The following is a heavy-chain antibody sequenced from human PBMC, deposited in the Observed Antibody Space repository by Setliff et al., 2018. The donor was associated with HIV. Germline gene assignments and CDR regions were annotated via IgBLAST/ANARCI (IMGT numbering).Heavy chain of an antibody. D-gene: IGHD2-8*01. Sequence: PSETLSLTCTVSGGSISSYYWSWIRQPPGKGLEWIGYIYYSGSTNYNPSLNSRVTISLDTSKNQFSLRLTSVAATDTAVYYCARKGRMGEVFDSWGQGTLVTVSS. J-gene: IGHJ4*02. CDR3: ARKGRMGEVFDS. CDR2: IYYSGST. CDR1: GGSISSYY. V-gene: IGHV4-59*08.